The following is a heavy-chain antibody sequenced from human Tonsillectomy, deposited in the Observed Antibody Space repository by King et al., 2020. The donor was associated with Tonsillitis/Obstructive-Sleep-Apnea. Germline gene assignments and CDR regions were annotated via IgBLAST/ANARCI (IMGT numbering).Heavy chain of an antibody. CDR1: GFTVSSNY. Sequence: VQLVESGGGLVQPGGSLRLSCAASGFTVSSNYMSWVRQAPGKGLEWVSVIYSGGSTYYADSVKGRFTISRDNSKNTLYLQMNSLRAEDTAVYYCARSSYDILTGYNYYYYMDVWGKGTTVTVSS. D-gene: IGHD3-9*01. V-gene: IGHV3-66*01. CDR2: IYSGGST. J-gene: IGHJ6*03. CDR3: ARSSYDILTGYNYYYYMDV.